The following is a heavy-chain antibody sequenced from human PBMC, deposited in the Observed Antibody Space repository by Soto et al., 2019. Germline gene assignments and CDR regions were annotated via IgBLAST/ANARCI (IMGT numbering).Heavy chain of an antibody. J-gene: IGHJ4*02. V-gene: IGHV3-30-3*01. D-gene: IGHD1-26*01. CDR3: AREPTSGATRYYFDY. CDR2: ISYDGGNK. Sequence: QVKMVESGGGVVQPGRSLRLSCAASGFTFSSFALHWVRQAPGKGLEWVAVISYDGGNKYYPDSVKGRFTISRDNSKNTLYLQMNSLRVEDTAVYYCAREPTSGATRYYFDYWGQGTLVTVSS. CDR1: GFTFSSFA.